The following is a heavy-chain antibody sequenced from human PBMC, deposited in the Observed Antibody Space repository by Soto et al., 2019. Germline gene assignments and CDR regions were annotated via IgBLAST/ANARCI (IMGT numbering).Heavy chain of an antibody. D-gene: IGHD3-3*01. V-gene: IGHV4-39*01. CDR3: ARQSQIFGVQNWFDP. J-gene: IGHJ5*02. Sequence: SETLSLTCTVSGGSISSSSYYWGWIRQPPGKGLEWIGSIYYSGSTYYNPSLKSRVTISVDTSKYQFSLKLSSVTAADTAVYYCARQSQIFGVQNWFDPWGQGTLVTVSS. CDR2: IYYSGST. CDR1: GGSISSSSYY.